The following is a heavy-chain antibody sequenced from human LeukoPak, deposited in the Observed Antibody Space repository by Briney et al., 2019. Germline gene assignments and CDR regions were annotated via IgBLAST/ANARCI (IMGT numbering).Heavy chain of an antibody. Sequence: PSETLSLTCTVSGGSISSYYWSWIRQLPGKGLEWIGYIYYSGSTNYNPSLKSRVTISVDTSKNQFSLKPSSVTAADTAVYYCASHDSSGYYDYWGQGTLVTVSS. CDR1: GGSISSYY. CDR3: ASHDSSGYYDY. J-gene: IGHJ4*02. D-gene: IGHD3-22*01. CDR2: IYYSGST. V-gene: IGHV4-59*01.